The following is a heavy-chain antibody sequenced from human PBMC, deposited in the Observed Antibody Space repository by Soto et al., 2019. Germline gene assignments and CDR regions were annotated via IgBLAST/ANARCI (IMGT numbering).Heavy chain of an antibody. CDR2: ISSNGGSA. CDR3: VKPGYYDSKRAFDI. J-gene: IGHJ3*02. Sequence: GGSLRLSCSASGFTFSSYAMHWVRQAPGKGLEYVSAISSNGGSAYYADSVKGRFTISRDNSKNTLYLQMSSLRAEDTAVYYCVKPGYYDSKRAFDIWGQGTMVTVSS. D-gene: IGHD3-22*01. V-gene: IGHV3-64D*06. CDR1: GFTFSSYA.